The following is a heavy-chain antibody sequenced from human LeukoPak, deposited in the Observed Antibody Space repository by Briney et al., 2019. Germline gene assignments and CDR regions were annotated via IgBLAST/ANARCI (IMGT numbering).Heavy chain of an antibody. V-gene: IGHV3-74*01. CDR2: INSDGTST. Sequence: PGGSLRLSCAASGFTFSGYWMHWVRQAPGKELVWVSRINSDGTSTSYADSVKGRFIISRDNARNTLFLQMNSLRAEDTAVYYCAGNSPGFDSWGQGTLVTVSS. D-gene: IGHD2-21*01. J-gene: IGHJ4*02. CDR3: AGNSPGFDS. CDR1: GFTFSGYW.